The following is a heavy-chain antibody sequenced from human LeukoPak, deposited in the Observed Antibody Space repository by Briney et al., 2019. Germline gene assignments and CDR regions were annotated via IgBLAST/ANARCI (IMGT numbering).Heavy chain of an antibody. CDR2: ISAYNGNT. V-gene: IGHV1-18*01. D-gene: IGHD4-17*01. J-gene: IGHJ4*02. Sequence: ASVTVSCKGSGYTFTSYGISWVRQAPGQGLEWVGWISAYNGNTNYAQKLQGRVTMTTDTSTNTAYMELSSLRSEDTAAYYCARSMTTVTTIGYWGQGTLVTVSS. CDR3: ARSMTTVTTIGY. CDR1: GYTFTSYG.